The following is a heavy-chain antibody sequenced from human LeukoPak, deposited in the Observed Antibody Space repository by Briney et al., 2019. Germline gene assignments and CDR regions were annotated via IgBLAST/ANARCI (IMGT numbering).Heavy chain of an antibody. CDR1: GFTFSDHY. J-gene: IGHJ3*02. CDR2: IRSKGNNYAT. D-gene: IGHD3-3*01. CDR3: TRHETISHVFDI. Sequence: GGSLRLSCAASGFTFSDHYMDWVRQAPGKGLEWVGRIRSKGNNYATAYAASVKGRFTISRDDSKDTAYLQMNSLKTEDTAVYYCTRHETISHVFDIWGQGTMVTVSS. V-gene: IGHV3-73*01.